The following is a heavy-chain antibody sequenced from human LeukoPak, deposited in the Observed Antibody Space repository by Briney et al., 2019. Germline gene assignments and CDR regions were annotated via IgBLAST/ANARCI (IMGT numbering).Heavy chain of an antibody. CDR3: ARSITIFGVVIPNYGMDV. Sequence: SETLSLTCAVYGGSFSGYYWSWIRQPPGKGLEWIGEINHSGSTNYNPSLKSRVTISVDTSKNQFSLKLSSVTAADTAVYYCARSITIFGVVIPNYGMDVWGQGTTVTVSS. D-gene: IGHD3-3*01. J-gene: IGHJ6*02. CDR2: INHSGST. CDR1: GGSFSGYY. V-gene: IGHV4-34*01.